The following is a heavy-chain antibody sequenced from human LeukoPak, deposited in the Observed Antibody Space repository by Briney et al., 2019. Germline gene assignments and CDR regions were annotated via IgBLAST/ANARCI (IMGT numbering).Heavy chain of an antibody. CDR2: IIPIFGTA. Sequence: SVKVSCKASGGTFSSYAISWVRQVPGQGLEWMGGIIPIFGTANCAQKFQGRVTITTDESTSTAYMELSSLRSEDTAVYYCARSRDGYNFNFDYWGQGTLVTVSS. J-gene: IGHJ4*02. CDR1: GGTFSSYA. D-gene: IGHD5-24*01. V-gene: IGHV1-69*05. CDR3: ARSRDGYNFNFDY.